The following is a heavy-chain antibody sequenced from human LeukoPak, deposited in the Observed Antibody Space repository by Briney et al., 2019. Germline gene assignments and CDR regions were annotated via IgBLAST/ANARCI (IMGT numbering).Heavy chain of an antibody. V-gene: IGHV4-59*01. J-gene: IGHJ4*02. CDR1: GGSISSYY. CDR3: ARGKPATDYFDY. CDR2: IYYSGST. Sequence: SETLSLTCTVPGGSISSYYWSWIRQPPGKGLEWIGYIYYSGSTNYNPSLKSRVTISVDTSKNQFSLKLSSVTAADTAVYYCARGKPATDYFDYWGQGTLVTVSS.